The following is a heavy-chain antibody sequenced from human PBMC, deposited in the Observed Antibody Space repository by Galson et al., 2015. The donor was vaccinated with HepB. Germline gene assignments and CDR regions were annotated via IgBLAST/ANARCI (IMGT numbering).Heavy chain of an antibody. V-gene: IGHV3-11*01. J-gene: IGHJ4*02. CDR2: ISSSGSTI. CDR1: GFTFSNYY. CDR3: ARVGQWLVRPKYYFDY. D-gene: IGHD6-19*01. Sequence: SLRLSCAASGFTFSNYYMSWIRQAPGKGLEWVSYISSSGSTIYYADSVKGRFTISRDNAKNSLYLQMNSLRAEDTAVYYCARVGQWLVRPKYYFDYWGQGTLVTVSS.